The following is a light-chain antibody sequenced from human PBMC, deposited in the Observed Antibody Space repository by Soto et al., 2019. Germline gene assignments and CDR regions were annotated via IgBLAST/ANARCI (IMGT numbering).Light chain of an antibody. CDR2: EVS. J-gene: IGLJ1*01. CDR3: CSFTSITTYV. CDR1: SSDVGAYNY. Sequence: QSVLTQPASVSGSLGQSITISCTGTSSDVGAYNYVSWYQQQPGKAPKLMISEVSNRPSGVSNRFSGSKSGNTASLIISELQAEDEADYYCCSFTSITTYVFGTGTKVTVL. V-gene: IGLV2-14*01.